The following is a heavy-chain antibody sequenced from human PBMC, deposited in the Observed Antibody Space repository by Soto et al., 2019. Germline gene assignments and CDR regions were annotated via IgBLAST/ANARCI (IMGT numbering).Heavy chain of an antibody. D-gene: IGHD6-19*01. CDR1: GGTFRTYA. V-gene: IGHV1-69*12. J-gene: IGHJ6*02. CDR3: AKGAVAGTPTSYYYYGMDV. CDR2: IIPIFGKV. Sequence: QVQLLQSGAEVKKPGSSVRVSCEASGGTFRTYAISWVRQAPGQGLEWMGEIIPIFGKVNYAQKFQGRVTITADESTTTVYMDLRSLTSEDTAVYYCAKGAVAGTPTSYYYYGMDVWGQGTTVTV.